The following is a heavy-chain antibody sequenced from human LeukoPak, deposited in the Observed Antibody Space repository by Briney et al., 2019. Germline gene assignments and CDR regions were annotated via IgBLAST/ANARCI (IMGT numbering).Heavy chain of an antibody. CDR2: ISDIGSI. CDR3: AGHHPRNTVDF. J-gene: IGHJ4*02. D-gene: IGHD2/OR15-2a*01. Sequence: SETPSLTCTVSGGSISSYYWSWIRQPPGKGLEWIAYISDIGSINYNPSLKSRVTISLDTSKNQFSLKLSSVTAPDTAVYYCAGHHPRNTVDFWGEGTLVTVSS. V-gene: IGHV4-59*08. CDR1: GGSISSYY.